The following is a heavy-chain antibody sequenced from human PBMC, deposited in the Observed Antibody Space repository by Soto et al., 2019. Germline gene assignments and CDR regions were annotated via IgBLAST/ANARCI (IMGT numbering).Heavy chain of an antibody. Sequence: QVQLVESGGGVVQPGRSLRLSCAASGFTFSSYAMHWVRQAPGKGLEWVAVISYDGSNKYYADSVKGRFTISRDNYKKTLYLQMKSLRAEDTAVYYCAREVLVPAAPPPFDCWRQGTLVTVSS. D-gene: IGHD2-2*01. CDR1: GFTFSSYA. J-gene: IGHJ4*02. V-gene: IGHV3-30-3*01. CDR3: AREVLVPAAPPPFDC. CDR2: ISYDGSNK.